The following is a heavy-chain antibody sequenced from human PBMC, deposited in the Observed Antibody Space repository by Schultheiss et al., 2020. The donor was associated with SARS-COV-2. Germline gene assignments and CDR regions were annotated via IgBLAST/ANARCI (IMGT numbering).Heavy chain of an antibody. CDR2: IYYSGST. CDR3: ARAPHYYDSSGYELALFDY. CDR1: GGSISSYY. J-gene: IGHJ4*02. D-gene: IGHD3-22*01. V-gene: IGHV4-59*01. Sequence: SETLSLTCTVSGGSISSYYWSWIRQPPGKGLEWIGYIYYSGSTNYNPSLKSRVTISVDTSKNQFSLKLSSVTAADTAVYYCARAPHYYDSSGYELALFDYWGQGAVVTVSS.